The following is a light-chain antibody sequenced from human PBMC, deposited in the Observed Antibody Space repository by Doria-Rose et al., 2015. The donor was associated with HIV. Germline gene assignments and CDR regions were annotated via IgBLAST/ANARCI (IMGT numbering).Light chain of an antibody. CDR3: QQSYGTPTT. V-gene: IGKV1-39*01. CDR2: GAS. J-gene: IGKJ2*01. Sequence: DIQMTQSPSSLSASVGDRVTITCRASQNIARYLNWYQQKPGTAPRLLIYGASTLQSGVSSRFSGSESGTDFTLTISSLQREDSAVYYCQQSYGTPTTFGQGTHLEIQ. CDR1: QNIARY.